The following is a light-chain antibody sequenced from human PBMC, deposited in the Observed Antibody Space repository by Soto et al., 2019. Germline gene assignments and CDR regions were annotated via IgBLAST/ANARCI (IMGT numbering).Light chain of an antibody. CDR2: WAS. CDR1: QRLLYSSNNKNY. CDR3: QQYYSTPIT. J-gene: IGKJ5*01. Sequence: DIVMTQSPDSLSVCLGQSPAIHCKSIQRLLYSSNNKNYLAWYQQKPGQPPKLLIYWASTRESGAPDRFSGSGSGTDFTLTISSLQAEDVAVYYCQQYYSTPITFGQGTRLEI. V-gene: IGKV4-1*01.